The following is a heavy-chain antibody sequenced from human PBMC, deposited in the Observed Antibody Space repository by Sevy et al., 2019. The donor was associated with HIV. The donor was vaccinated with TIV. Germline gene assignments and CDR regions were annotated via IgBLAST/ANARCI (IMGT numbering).Heavy chain of an antibody. V-gene: IGHV3-21*01. D-gene: IGHD1-20*01. J-gene: IGHJ4*02. CDR2: LSFGCGEI. Sequence: GESLKISCAASGFTFSKYSMSWVRQPPGKGLEWVSTLSFGCGEINYADSVKGRFTISRDNAKNSLYLQMNSLRAEDTAVYYCARDGNNHYPFDYWGQGTLVTVSS. CDR3: ARDGNNHYPFDY. CDR1: GFTFSKYS.